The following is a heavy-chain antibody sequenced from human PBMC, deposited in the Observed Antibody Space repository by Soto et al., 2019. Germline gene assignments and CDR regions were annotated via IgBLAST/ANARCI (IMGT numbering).Heavy chain of an antibody. D-gene: IGHD3-3*01. J-gene: IGHJ4*02. V-gene: IGHV1-58*01. Sequence: GASVKVSCKASGFTFTSSAVQWVRQARGQRLEWIGWIVVGSGNTNYAQKFQERVTITRDMSTSTAYMELSSLRSEDTAVYYCAAETPNDFWSGYLSHWGQGTLVTVS. CDR1: GFTFTSSA. CDR2: IVVGSGNT. CDR3: AAETPNDFWSGYLSH.